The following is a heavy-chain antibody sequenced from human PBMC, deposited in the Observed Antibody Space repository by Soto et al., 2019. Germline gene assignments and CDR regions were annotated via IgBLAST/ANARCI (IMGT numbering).Heavy chain of an antibody. CDR2: IYYSGST. J-gene: IGHJ5*02. CDR3: ARLDYDYVWGSYRPRWFDP. CDR1: GGSISSGGYY. D-gene: IGHD3-16*02. Sequence: SETLSLTCTVSGGSISSGGYYWRWMRQHPGKGLEWIGYIYYSGSTYYNPSLKSRVTISVDTSKNQFSLKLSSVTAADTAVYYCARLDYDYVWGSYRPRWFDPWGQGTLVTVSS. V-gene: IGHV4-31*03.